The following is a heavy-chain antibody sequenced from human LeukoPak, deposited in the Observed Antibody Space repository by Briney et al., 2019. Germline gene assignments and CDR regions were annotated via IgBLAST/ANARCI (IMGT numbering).Heavy chain of an antibody. V-gene: IGHV1-24*01. CDR2: FDPEDGET. J-gene: IGHJ4*02. Sequence: GASVKVSCKVSGYTLTELSMHWVRQAPGKGLEWMGGFDPEDGETIYAQKFQGRVTMTEDTSTDTAYMELSSLRSEDTAVYYFATDRMTATGPNFDYWGQGTLVTVSS. D-gene: IGHD5-18*01. CDR1: GYTLTELS. CDR3: ATDRMTATGPNFDY.